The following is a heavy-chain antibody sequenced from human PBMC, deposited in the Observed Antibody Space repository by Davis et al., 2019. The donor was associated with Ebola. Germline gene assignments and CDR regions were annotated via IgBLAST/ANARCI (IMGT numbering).Heavy chain of an antibody. V-gene: IGHV3-21*01. J-gene: IGHJ4*02. CDR1: GFSFSSYG. CDR2: ISHNGGLT. D-gene: IGHD3-22*01. CDR3: ARDHYDSSGYYRPPDY. Sequence: GGSLRLSCVASGFSFSSYGMAWVRQAPGKGLEWVAAISHNGGLTYYADSVKGRFTISRDNAKNSLYLQMNSLRAEDTAVYYCARDHYDSSGYYRPPDYWGQGTLVTVSS.